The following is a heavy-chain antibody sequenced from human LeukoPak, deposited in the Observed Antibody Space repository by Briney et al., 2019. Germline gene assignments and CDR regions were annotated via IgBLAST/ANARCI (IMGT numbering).Heavy chain of an antibody. J-gene: IGHJ4*02. D-gene: IGHD2-2*01. CDR1: GFTFSSYA. Sequence: GGSLRLSCAASGFTFSSYAMHWVRQAPGKGLEWVAVISYDGSNKYYADSVKGRFTISRDNSKNTLYLQVNSLRAEDTAVYYCARDSSDCSSTSCPGGLWGQGTLVTVSS. V-gene: IGHV3-30-3*01. CDR3: ARDSSDCSSTSCPGGL. CDR2: ISYDGSNK.